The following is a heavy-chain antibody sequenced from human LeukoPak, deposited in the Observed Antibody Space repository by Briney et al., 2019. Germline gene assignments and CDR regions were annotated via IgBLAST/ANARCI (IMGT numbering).Heavy chain of an antibody. CDR1: GGTFSSYA. V-gene: IGHV1-69*05. J-gene: IGHJ4*02. CDR3: ARESYIVATITGFDY. Sequence: XVKVSCKASGGTFSSYAISWVRQAPGQGLEWMGRIIPIFGTANYAQKFQRRVTITTDESTSTAYMELSSLRSEDTAVYYCARESYIVATITGFDYWGQGTLVTVSS. D-gene: IGHD5-12*01. CDR2: IIPIFGTA.